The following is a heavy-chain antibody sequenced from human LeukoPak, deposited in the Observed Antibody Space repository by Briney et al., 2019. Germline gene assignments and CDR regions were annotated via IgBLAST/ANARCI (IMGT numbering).Heavy chain of an antibody. CDR3: ARGRTTTYYYYGMDV. Sequence: ASVKVSCKASGYTFTSYDINWVRQATGQGLEWMGWMNPNSGNTGYAQKFQGRVTMTRNTSISTAYMELSSLRFEDTAVYYCARGRTTTYYYYGMDVWGQGTTVTVSS. CDR2: MNPNSGNT. V-gene: IGHV1-8*01. CDR1: GYTFTSYD. J-gene: IGHJ6*02. D-gene: IGHD1-14*01.